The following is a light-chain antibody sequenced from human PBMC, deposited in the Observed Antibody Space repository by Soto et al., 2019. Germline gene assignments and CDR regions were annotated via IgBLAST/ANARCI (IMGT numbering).Light chain of an antibody. J-gene: IGKJ4*01. Sequence: DIQMTQSPSSLSASVGDRVTITCRASQAIGSWLAWYQQKPGKAPTSLIYDASNLQTEVPSRFRGSGSATDFTLTISGLQPEDSATYYCQQYNSYPLTFGGGTMVEIK. CDR1: QAIGSW. CDR2: DAS. V-gene: IGKV1D-16*01. CDR3: QQYNSYPLT.